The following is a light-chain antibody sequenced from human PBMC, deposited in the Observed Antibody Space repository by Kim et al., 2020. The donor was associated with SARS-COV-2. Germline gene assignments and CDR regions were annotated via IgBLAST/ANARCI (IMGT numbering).Light chain of an antibody. Sequence: QAVGTQEPSLTVSPGGTVTLTCGSSTGAVTSGHYPYWFQQKPGQAPRTLIYDTSNKHSWTPARFSGSLLGGKAALPLSGAQPEDEAEYYCLLSYSGARFWVFGGGTQLTVL. CDR1: TGAVTSGHY. CDR2: DTS. CDR3: LLSYSGARFWV. V-gene: IGLV7-46*01. J-gene: IGLJ3*02.